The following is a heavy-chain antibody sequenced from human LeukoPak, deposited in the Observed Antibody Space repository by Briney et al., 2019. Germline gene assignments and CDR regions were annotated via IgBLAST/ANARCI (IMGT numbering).Heavy chain of an antibody. CDR3: ARAPYGVFDY. V-gene: IGHV3-48*03. Sequence: GGSLRLSCAASGFSFSIYEMNWVRQAPGKGLEWVSYISSSVSTIYYADSVKGRFTISRDNAKNSLYLQMNSLRAENTAVDYCARAPYGVFDYWGQGTLVTVSS. CDR1: GFSFSIYE. D-gene: IGHD4-17*01. J-gene: IGHJ4*02. CDR2: ISSSVSTI.